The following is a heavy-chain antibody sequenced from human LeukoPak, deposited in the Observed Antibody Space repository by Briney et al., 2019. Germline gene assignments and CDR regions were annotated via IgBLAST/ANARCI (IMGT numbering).Heavy chain of an antibody. CDR3: ARDVEVAGYFQH. CDR1: GYTFTSYA. J-gene: IGHJ1*01. CDR2: INAGNGNT. V-gene: IGHV1-3*01. Sequence: GASVKVSCKASGYTFTSYAMHWVRQAPGQRLEWMGWINAGNGNTKYSQKFQGRVTITRDTSASTAYMELSSLRSEDTAVYYCARDVEVAGYFQHWGQGTLVTVSS. D-gene: IGHD6-19*01.